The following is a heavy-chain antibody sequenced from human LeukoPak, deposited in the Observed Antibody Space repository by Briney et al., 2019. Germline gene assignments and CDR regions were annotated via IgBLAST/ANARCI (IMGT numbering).Heavy chain of an antibody. J-gene: IGHJ6*02. V-gene: IGHV4-59*01. CDR1: GGSISSYY. Sequence: PSETLSLTCTVSGGSISSYYWSWIRQPPGKGLEWIGYIYYSGSTNYNPSLKSRVTISVDTSKNQFSLKLSSVTAADTAVYYCARDRRVGANSSYYYGMDVWGQGTTVTVSS. D-gene: IGHD1-26*01. CDR2: IYYSGST. CDR3: ARDRRVGANSSYYYGMDV.